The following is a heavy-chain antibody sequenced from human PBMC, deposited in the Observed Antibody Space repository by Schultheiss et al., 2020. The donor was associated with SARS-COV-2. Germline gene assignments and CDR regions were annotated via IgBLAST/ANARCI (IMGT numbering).Heavy chain of an antibody. CDR1: GYTFTSYY. CDR2: ISAYNGNT. Sequence: ASVKVSCKASGYTFTSYYMHWVRQAPGQGLEWMGWISAYNGNTNYAQKLQGRVTITADESTSTAYMELSSLRSEDTAVYYCARVRGAYCGGDCYHYWYFDLWGRGTLVTVSS. CDR3: ARVRGAYCGGDCYHYWYFDL. V-gene: IGHV1-18*04. J-gene: IGHJ2*01. D-gene: IGHD2-21*02.